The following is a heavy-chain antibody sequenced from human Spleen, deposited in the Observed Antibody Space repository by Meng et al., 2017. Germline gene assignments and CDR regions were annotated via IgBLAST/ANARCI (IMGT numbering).Heavy chain of an antibody. CDR2: INHSGST. V-gene: IGHV4-34*01. J-gene: IGHJ4*02. CDR3: ARVSRGWSGYYGY. D-gene: IGHD3-3*01. Sequence: VQLRQWGAGLLKPSETLSLTCAVYGGSFSGYYWSWIRQPPGKGLEWIGEINHSGSTNYNPSLKSRVTISVDTSKNQFSLKLSSVTAADTAVYYCARVSRGWSGYYGYWGQGTLVTVSS. CDR1: GGSFSGYY.